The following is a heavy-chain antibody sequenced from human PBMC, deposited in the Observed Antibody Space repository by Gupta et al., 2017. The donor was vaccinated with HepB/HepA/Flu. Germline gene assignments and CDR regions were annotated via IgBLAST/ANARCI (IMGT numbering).Heavy chain of an antibody. J-gene: IGHJ5*02. V-gene: IGHV4-39*01. Sequence: QLQLQESGPGLVKSSETLSLTCTVSGGSITTTNYYWGWIRQPPGKGLEWIGTIYYTGDTYYNPSLKSRVTMSLDTSKNQFFLRLRSVTAADTAVYYCARRPGTGDWFDPWGQGALLTV. CDR1: GGSITTTNYY. D-gene: IGHD7-27*01. CDR2: IYYTGDT. CDR3: ARRPGTGDWFDP.